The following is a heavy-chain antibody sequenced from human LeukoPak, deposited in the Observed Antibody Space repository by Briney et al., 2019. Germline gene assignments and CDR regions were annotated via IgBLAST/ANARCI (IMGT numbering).Heavy chain of an antibody. CDR3: AKSTAVAGNTFDY. V-gene: IGHV3-9*01. Sequence: PGRSLRLSCAASGFTFDDYAMHWVRQAPGKGLEWVSGISWNSGSIGYADSVKGRFTISRDNAKNSLYLQVNSLRAEDTALYYCAKSTAVAGNTFDYWGQGTLVTVSS. J-gene: IGHJ4*02. CDR2: ISWNSGSI. CDR1: GFTFDDYA. D-gene: IGHD6-19*01.